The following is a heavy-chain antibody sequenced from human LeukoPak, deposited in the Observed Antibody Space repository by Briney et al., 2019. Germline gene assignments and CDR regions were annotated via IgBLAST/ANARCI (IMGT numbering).Heavy chain of an antibody. Sequence: SETLSLTCAVYGGSFSGYYWSWIRQPPGKGLEWIGEINHSGSTNYNPSLKSRVTISVDTSKNQFSLKLNSVTAADTAVYYCARDRVAAAGTYFQHWGQGTLVTVSS. CDR3: ARDRVAAAGTYFQH. CDR2: INHSGST. D-gene: IGHD6-13*01. V-gene: IGHV4-34*01. CDR1: GGSFSGYY. J-gene: IGHJ1*01.